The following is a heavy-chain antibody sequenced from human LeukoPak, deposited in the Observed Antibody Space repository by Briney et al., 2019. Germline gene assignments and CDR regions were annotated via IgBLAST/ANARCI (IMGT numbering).Heavy chain of an antibody. CDR3: ARTIYSSRYYYYYMDV. D-gene: IGHD6-13*01. J-gene: IGHJ6*03. CDR2: IYPGDSDT. V-gene: IGHV5-51*01. CDR1: GYSFTSYW. Sequence: GESLQISCKGSGYSFTSYWIGWVRQMPGKGLEWMGIIYPGDSDTRYSPSFQGQVTISADKSTSTAYLQWSSLKASDTAMYYCARTIYSSRYYYYYMDVWGKGTTVTVSS.